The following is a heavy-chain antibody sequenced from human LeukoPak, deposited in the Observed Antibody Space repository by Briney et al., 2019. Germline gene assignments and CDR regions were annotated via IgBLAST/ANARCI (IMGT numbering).Heavy chain of an antibody. CDR1: GFTLSNSG. V-gene: IGHV3-33*01. D-gene: IGHD3-10*01. J-gene: IGHJ6*02. Sequence: GGSLRLSCAASGFTLSNSGMHWVRQAPGKGLEWVAIIWYDETNKFYGDSVKGRFTIFRDNSKNTLFLQMSDLRAEDTAVYYCARGEYHYGMDVWGQGTTVTVAS. CDR3: ARGEYHYGMDV. CDR2: IWYDETNK.